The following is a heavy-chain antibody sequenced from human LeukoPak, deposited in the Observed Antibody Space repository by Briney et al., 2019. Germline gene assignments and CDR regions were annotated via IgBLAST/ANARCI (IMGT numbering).Heavy chain of an antibody. Sequence: GGSPRLSCAASGFTFSSYAMSWVRQAPGKGLEWVSAISGSGGSTYYADSVKGRFTISRDNSKNTLYLQMNSLRAEDTAVYYCAKDLSSPNYYYGMDVWGQGTTVTVSS. V-gene: IGHV3-23*01. CDR2: ISGSGGST. J-gene: IGHJ6*02. D-gene: IGHD6-6*01. CDR3: AKDLSSPNYYYGMDV. CDR1: GFTFSSYA.